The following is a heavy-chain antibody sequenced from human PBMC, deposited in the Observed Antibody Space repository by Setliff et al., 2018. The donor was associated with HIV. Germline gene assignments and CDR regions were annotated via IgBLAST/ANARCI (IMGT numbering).Heavy chain of an antibody. CDR1: GYTFSTYS. J-gene: IGHJ5*02. CDR2: ISSSSRSK. V-gene: IGHV3-21*01. Sequence: PGGSLRLSCAASGYTFSTYSLNWVRQAPGKGLEWVSSISSSSRSKYYADSVKGRFTISRDNAKNSLYLQMNSLRAEDTAVYYCAKQTVSSSWSNWFDPWGQGTLVTVSS. D-gene: IGHD6-13*01. CDR3: AKQTVSSSWSNWFDP.